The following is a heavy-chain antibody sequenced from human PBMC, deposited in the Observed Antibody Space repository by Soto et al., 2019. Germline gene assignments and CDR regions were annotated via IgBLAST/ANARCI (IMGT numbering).Heavy chain of an antibody. V-gene: IGHV4-34*01. CDR3: ARGLRRGFYYVSGSYYNSWYYFDY. CDR1: GGSFSGYY. J-gene: IGHJ4*02. Sequence: PSETLSLTCAVYGGSFSGYYWSWIRQPPGKGLEWIGEINQSGGTHYNPSLKSRVTISVDTSKNQFSLKLSSVTAADTAVYYCARGLRRGFYYVSGSYYNSWYYFDYWGQGTLVTVSS. D-gene: IGHD3-10*01. CDR2: INQSGGT.